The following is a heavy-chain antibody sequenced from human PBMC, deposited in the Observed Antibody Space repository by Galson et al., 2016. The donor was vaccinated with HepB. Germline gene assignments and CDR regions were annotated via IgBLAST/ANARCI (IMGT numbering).Heavy chain of an antibody. CDR1: TFAFSRTW. CDR3: AEGGWRSSWYWRN. J-gene: IGHJ4*02. Sequence: SLRLSCATTTFAFSRTWMTWVRQAPGKGLEWVANINHDGSEIHYVDSVKSRFTFSRDNAQNSLYLEMNSLRGEDTAVCYCAEGGWRSSWYWRNWGQGTLVTVSS. D-gene: IGHD6-13*01. V-gene: IGHV3-7*01. CDR2: INHDGSEI.